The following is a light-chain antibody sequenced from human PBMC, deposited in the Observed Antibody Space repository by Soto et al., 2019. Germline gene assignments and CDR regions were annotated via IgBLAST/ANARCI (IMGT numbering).Light chain of an antibody. CDR1: QSVNSN. V-gene: IGKV3-15*01. CDR3: QQYNNWPLT. CDR2: GAF. Sequence: ETEMTQSPATLSVSPGERATLSCMAGQSVNSNLAWFRQEPGQAPWLLIYGAFTRATGIPARFSGGGSGTEFTLTISSLQSEDFAVYYCQQYNNWPLTFGGGTKVEIK. J-gene: IGKJ4*01.